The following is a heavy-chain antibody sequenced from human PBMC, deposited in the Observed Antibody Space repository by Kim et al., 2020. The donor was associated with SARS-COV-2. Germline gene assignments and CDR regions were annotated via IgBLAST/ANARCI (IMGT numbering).Heavy chain of an antibody. Sequence: SQTLSLTCAISGDSISSRSAAWDWIRQSPSRGLEWLGRTYYRSKWNNDYAVYLKSRITINPDTSKNQFSLQLKSVTPDDTAVYYCTRATGYFDYWGQGTLVTVSS. CDR2: TYYRSKWNN. V-gene: IGHV6-1*01. CDR3: TRATGYFDY. J-gene: IGHJ4*02. CDR1: GDSISSRSAA.